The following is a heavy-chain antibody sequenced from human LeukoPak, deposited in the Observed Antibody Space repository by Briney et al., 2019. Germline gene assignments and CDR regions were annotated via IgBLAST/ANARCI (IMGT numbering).Heavy chain of an antibody. J-gene: IGHJ5*02. CDR2: IKQDGSKK. CDR1: GFPFSSYW. D-gene: IGHD3-10*01. V-gene: IGHV3-7*03. Sequence: GGPLRLSCVASGFPFSSYWMTWVRQAPGKGLEWVANIKQDGSKKSYVDSVKGRFTISRDNSKNTLYLQMNSLRAEDTAVYYCAKCSYGSGKGWFDPWGQGTLVTVSS. CDR3: AKCSYGSGKGWFDP.